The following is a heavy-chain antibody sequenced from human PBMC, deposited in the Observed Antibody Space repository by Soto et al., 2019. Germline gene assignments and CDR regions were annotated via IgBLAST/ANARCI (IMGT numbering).Heavy chain of an antibody. D-gene: IGHD5-18*01. CDR1: GGSISSGGYY. CDR3: AGGVGGIQLWSLFDY. Sequence: SETLSLTCTVSGGSISSGGYYWSWIRQHPGKGLEWIGYIYYSGSTYYNPSLKSRVTISVDTSKNQFSLKLSSVTAADTAVYYCAGGVGGIQLWSLFDYWGQGTLVTVSS. V-gene: IGHV4-31*03. CDR2: IYYSGST. J-gene: IGHJ4*02.